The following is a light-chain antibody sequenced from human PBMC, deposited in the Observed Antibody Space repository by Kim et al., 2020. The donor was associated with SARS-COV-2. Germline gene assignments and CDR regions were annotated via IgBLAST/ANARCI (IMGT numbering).Light chain of an antibody. CDR1: KLGAKY. V-gene: IGLV3-1*01. CDR3: QAWDSSPLVV. CDR2: QDS. J-gene: IGLJ2*01. Sequence: SVSPGQTASITCSGDKLGAKYACWYQQKPGQSPVLVIYQDSKRPSGIPERFSGSNSGNTATLTISGTQAMDEADYYCQAWDSSPLVVFGGGTKLTVL.